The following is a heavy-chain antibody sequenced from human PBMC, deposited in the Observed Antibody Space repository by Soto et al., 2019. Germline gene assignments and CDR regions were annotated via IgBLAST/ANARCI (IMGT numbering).Heavy chain of an antibody. D-gene: IGHD6-13*01. Sequence: QVQLQESGPGLVKPSGTLSLTCAVSGGSISSSNWWSWVRQPPGKGLEWIGESYHSGSTNYNPSLKSRVTIAVDKSKSQFSLKLSSVTAADTAVYYCARVSFLAAAGTFAYWGQGTLVTVSS. V-gene: IGHV4-4*02. CDR3: ARVSFLAAAGTFAY. CDR1: GGSISSSNW. J-gene: IGHJ4*02. CDR2: SYHSGST.